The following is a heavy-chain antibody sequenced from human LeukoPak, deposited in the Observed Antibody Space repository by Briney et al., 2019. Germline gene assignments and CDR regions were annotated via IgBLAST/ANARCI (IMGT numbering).Heavy chain of an antibody. CDR1: GYTFTGYY. D-gene: IGHD6-13*01. J-gene: IGHJ4*02. V-gene: IGHV1-2*02. CDR2: INPNSGGT. CDR3: ASEQQHAYYLDY. Sequence: ASVKVSCKASGYTFTGYYMHWVRQAPGQRLEWMGWINPNSGGTNYAQKFQGRVTMTRDTSISTAYMELSRLRSDDTAVYYCASEQQHAYYLDYWGQGTLVTVSS.